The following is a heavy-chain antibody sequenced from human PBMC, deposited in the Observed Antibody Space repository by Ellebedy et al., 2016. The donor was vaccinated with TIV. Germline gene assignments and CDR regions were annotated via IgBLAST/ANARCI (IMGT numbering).Heavy chain of an antibody. CDR3: ARDYYDVNDY. V-gene: IGHV7-4-1*02. CDR2: INTNTGNP. Sequence: AASVKVSCKASGYIFTTYYMHWVRQAPGQGLEWMGWINTNTGNPTYAQGFTGRFVFSLDTSVSTAYLQINNLQAEDTAVYYCARDYYDVNDYWGQGTLVTVSS. J-gene: IGHJ4*02. CDR1: GYIFTTYY. D-gene: IGHD3-22*01.